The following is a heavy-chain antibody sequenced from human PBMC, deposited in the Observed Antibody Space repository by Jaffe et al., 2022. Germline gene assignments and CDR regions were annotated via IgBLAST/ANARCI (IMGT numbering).Heavy chain of an antibody. CDR2: IHWNGGDT. CDR3: ARDSEAVAGSRDFQH. D-gene: IGHD6-19*01. CDR1: GFTFDAFG. V-gene: IGHV3-20*04. Sequence: EVQLVESGGGVVRPGGSLRLSCAASGFTFDAFGMSWVRQVPGKGLEWISGIHWNGGDTRYADSVKGRFTISRDNAKNSLYLQMNSLRAEDTALYYCARDSEAVAGSRDFQHWGQGTLVTVSS. J-gene: IGHJ1*01.